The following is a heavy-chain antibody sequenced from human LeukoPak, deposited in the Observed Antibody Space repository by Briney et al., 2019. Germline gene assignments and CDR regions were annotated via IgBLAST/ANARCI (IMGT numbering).Heavy chain of an antibody. CDR3: ARENDYGDRCGY. CDR1: GGSFSGYY. V-gene: IGHV4-34*01. CDR2: INHSGST. Sequence: PSETLSLTCAVYGGSFSGYYWSWIRQSPGKGLEWIGEINHSGSTNYNPSLKSRVTISVDTSKNQFSLKLSSVTAADTAVYYCARENDYGDRCGYWGQGTLVTVSS. D-gene: IGHD4-17*01. J-gene: IGHJ4*02.